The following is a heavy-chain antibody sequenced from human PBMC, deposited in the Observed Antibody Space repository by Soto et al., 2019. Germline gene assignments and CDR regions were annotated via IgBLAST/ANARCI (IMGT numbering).Heavy chain of an antibody. V-gene: IGHV2-5*02. CDR3: AHIPNYYQYDWFDP. J-gene: IGHJ5*02. D-gene: IGHD3-16*01. CDR1: GFSLTTRGVG. CDR2: IYWDDDK. Sequence: QITLKESGPTLVKPTQTLTLTCTFSGFSLTTRGVGVGWIRQPPGKALECLALIYWDDDKRYSPSLQSRLSITKDTSKNQVVLPMTNVAPVDTATYYCAHIPNYYQYDWFDPWGQGTLVSVSS.